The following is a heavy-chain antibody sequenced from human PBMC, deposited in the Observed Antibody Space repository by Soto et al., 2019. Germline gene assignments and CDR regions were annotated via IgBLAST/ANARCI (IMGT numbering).Heavy chain of an antibody. Sequence: GWSHRLCCAASGFTFSSYAMHWVRQAPGKGLEWVAVISYDGSNKYYADSVKGRFTISRDNSKNTLYLQMNSLRAEDTAVYYCARDSHLHFDYWGQGTLVTVSS. V-gene: IGHV3-30-3*01. CDR2: ISYDGSNK. CDR3: ARDSHLHFDY. J-gene: IGHJ4*02. CDR1: GFTFSSYA.